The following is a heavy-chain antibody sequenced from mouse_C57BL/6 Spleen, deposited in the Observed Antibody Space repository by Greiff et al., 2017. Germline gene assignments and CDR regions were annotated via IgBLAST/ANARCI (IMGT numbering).Heavy chain of an antibody. CDR1: GFNIKDYY. J-gene: IGHJ4*01. Sequence: VQLQQSGAELVRPGASVKLSCTASGFNIKDYYMHWVKQRPEQGLEWIGRIDPEDGDTEYAPKFQGKATMTADTSSNTAYLQLSSLTSEDTAVYDCALDYYGSSCGVAMDYWGQGTSVTVSS. D-gene: IGHD1-1*01. V-gene: IGHV14-1*01. CDR3: ALDYYGSSCGVAMDY. CDR2: IDPEDGDT.